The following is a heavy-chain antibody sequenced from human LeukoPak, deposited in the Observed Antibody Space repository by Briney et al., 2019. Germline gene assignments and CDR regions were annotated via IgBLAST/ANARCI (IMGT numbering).Heavy chain of an antibody. CDR2: ISSSSSTI. J-gene: IGHJ6*02. CDR1: GFTLSSYS. V-gene: IGHV3-48*04. D-gene: IGHD3-10*01. Sequence: PGGSLRLSCAASGFTLSSYSMNWVRQAPGKGLEWVSYISSSSSTIYYADSVKGRFTISRDNAKNSLYLQMNSLRAEDTAVYYCARDLEELGYYGSGSYRESPPGPGMDVWGQGTTVTVSS. CDR3: ARDLEELGYYGSGSYRESPPGPGMDV.